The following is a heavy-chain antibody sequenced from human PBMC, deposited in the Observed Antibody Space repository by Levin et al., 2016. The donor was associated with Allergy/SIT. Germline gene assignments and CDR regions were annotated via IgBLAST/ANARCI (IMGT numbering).Heavy chain of an antibody. CDR1: GYTFTSYY. CDR3: ARDREGDYDFWSGYIGGMDV. Sequence: ASVKVSCKASGYTFTSYYMHWVRQAPGQGLEWMGIINPSGGSTSYAQKFQGRVTMTRDTSTSTVYMELSSLRSEDTAVYYCARDREGDYDFWSGYIGGMDVWGQGTTVTVSS. CDR2: INPSGGST. J-gene: IGHJ6*02. D-gene: IGHD3-3*01. V-gene: IGHV1-46*01.